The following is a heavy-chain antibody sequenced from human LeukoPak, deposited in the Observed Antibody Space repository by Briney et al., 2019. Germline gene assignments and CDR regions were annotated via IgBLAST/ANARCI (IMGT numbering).Heavy chain of an antibody. V-gene: IGHV3-7*01. CDR1: GFTFSSYL. D-gene: IGHD3-3*01. Sequence: GGSLRLSCAASGFTFSSYLMSWVRQAPGKGLEWVVNIKKDGSDKYYVDSVKGRFTISRDNAKNSLYMQMNSLRAEDTAVHYCASRPILRFLEWLLYPWGQGTLVTVSS. CDR3: ASRPILRFLEWLLYP. J-gene: IGHJ5*02. CDR2: IKKDGSDK.